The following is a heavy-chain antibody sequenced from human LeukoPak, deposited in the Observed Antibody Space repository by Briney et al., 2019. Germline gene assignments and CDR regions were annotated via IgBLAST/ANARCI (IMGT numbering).Heavy chain of an antibody. CDR3: AKVAKYYYGSETYYFFEH. Sequence: GGSLRLSCAASGFTFTTYWMTWVRQAPGKGLEWVASINQDGTEKYYVDSVKSRFTISRDNAKNSLYLQMNSLRVEDTAVFYCAKVAKYYYGSETYYFFEHWGQGTPVTASS. J-gene: IGHJ4*02. V-gene: IGHV3-7*01. CDR2: INQDGTEK. CDR1: GFTFTTYW. D-gene: IGHD3-10*01.